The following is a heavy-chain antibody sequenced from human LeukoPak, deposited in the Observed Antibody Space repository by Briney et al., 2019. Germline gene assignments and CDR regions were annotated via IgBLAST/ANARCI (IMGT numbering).Heavy chain of an antibody. CDR2: IYYSRST. J-gene: IGHJ4*02. Sequence: SETLSLTCTVPGGSISSYYWSSLRQPPGKGLEWIGHIYYSRSTNYNPSLKSRVTISVDTSKNQFSLKLSSVTAADTAVYYCARVVGVYYFDYWGQETLVTVSS. V-gene: IGHV4-59*01. D-gene: IGHD5/OR15-5a*01. CDR1: GGSISSYY. CDR3: ARVVGVYYFDY.